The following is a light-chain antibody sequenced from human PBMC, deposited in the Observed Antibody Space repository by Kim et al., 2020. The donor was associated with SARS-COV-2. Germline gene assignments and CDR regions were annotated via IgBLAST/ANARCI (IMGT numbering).Light chain of an antibody. CDR2: GAS. J-gene: IGKJ1*01. Sequence: EIVMTQSPATLSVSPGERATLSCRASQSVTNNLAWYQQKPGQAPRLLISGASTRATGIPARFSGSGSGTEFTLTVSSLQSEDFAVYYCQRYNNCPRTFGQGTKVDIK. CDR3: QRYNNCPRT. V-gene: IGKV3-15*01. CDR1: QSVTNN.